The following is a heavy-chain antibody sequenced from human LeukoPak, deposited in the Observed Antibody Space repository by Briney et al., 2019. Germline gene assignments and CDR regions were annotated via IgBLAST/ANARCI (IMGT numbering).Heavy chain of an antibody. V-gene: IGHV3-30*18. Sequence: GGSLRLSCGASGFTFSNYWMTWVRQAPGKGLEWVAVISYDGSNKYYADSVKGRFTISRDNSKNTLYLQMNSLRAEDTAVYYCAKAKPSSSWFHYYYYYMDVWGKGTTVTVSS. CDR1: GFTFSNYW. J-gene: IGHJ6*03. CDR3: AKAKPSSSWFHYYYYYMDV. D-gene: IGHD6-13*01. CDR2: ISYDGSNK.